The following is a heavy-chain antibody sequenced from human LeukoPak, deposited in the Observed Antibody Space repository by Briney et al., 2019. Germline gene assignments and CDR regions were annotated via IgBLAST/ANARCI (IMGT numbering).Heavy chain of an antibody. V-gene: IGHV4-38-2*01. D-gene: IGHD1-7*01. Sequence: SETLSLTCSVSGYSISSGYYWGWTRQPPGKGLEWIGNIYHTGNTYYNPSLKSRVTISVDTSKNQFSLNLSSVTAADTAVYYCAGKLKWGQGTLVTVSS. CDR2: IYHTGNT. CDR1: GYSISSGYY. J-gene: IGHJ4*02. CDR3: AGKLK.